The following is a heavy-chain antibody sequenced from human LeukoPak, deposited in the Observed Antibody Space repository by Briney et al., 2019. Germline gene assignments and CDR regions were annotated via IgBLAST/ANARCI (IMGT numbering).Heavy chain of an antibody. CDR1: GFTFSSYS. Sequence: GGSLRLSCAASGFTFSSYSMNWVRQAPGKGLEWVSSISSNSRFIYYADSVKGRFTISRDNAKNSLYLRMNSLRAEDTAVYYCARVHPDLRESAFDIWGQGTMVTVSS. CDR2: ISSNSRFI. J-gene: IGHJ3*02. CDR3: ARVHPDLRESAFDI. V-gene: IGHV3-21*01. D-gene: IGHD1-14*01.